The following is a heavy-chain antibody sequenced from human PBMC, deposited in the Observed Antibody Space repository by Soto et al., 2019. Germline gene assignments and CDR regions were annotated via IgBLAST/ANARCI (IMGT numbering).Heavy chain of an antibody. Sequence: SGPTLVNPTETLTLTCTVSGFSLSNARMGVSWIRQPPGKALEWLAHIFSNDEKSYSTSLKSRLTISKDTSKSQVVLTMTNMDPVDTATYYCARSGYYTANYYFDYWGQGTLVTVSS. D-gene: IGHD3-3*01. CDR2: IFSNDEK. CDR3: ARSGYYTANYYFDY. CDR1: GFSLSNARMG. V-gene: IGHV2-26*01. J-gene: IGHJ4*02.